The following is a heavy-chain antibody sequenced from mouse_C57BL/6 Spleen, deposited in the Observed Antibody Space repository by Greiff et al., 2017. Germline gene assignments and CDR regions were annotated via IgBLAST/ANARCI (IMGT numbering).Heavy chain of an antibody. D-gene: IGHD1-1*01. CDR2: IHPNSGST. CDR1: GYTFTSYW. Sequence: VQLQQPGAELVKPGASVKLSCKASGYTFTSYWMNWVKQRPGQGLEWIGMIHPNSGSTNSNEKFKSKATLTVGKSSSTTYMQLSILTSEDSAVYYGARGGDYYYCSSDYAMDYWGQGTSVTVSS. CDR3: ARGGDYYYCSSDYAMDY. V-gene: IGHV1-64*01. J-gene: IGHJ4*01.